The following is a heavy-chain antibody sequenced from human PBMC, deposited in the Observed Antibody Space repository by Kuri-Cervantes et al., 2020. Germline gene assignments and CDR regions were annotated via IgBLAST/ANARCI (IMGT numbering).Heavy chain of an antibody. CDR1: GGSVSSGSYY. V-gene: IGHV4-61*01. J-gene: IGHJ4*02. Sequence: GSLRLSCTVSGGSVSSGSYYWSWIRQPPGKGLEWIGYIYYSGSTSYNPSLKSRVTISVDTSKNQFSLKLSSVTAADTAVYYCARGELTTVTFDYWGQGTLVTVSS. CDR2: IYYSGST. D-gene: IGHD4-17*01. CDR3: ARGELTTVTFDY.